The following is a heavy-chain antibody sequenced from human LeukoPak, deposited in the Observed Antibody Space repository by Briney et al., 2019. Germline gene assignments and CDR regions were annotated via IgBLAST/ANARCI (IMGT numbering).Heavy chain of an antibody. CDR2: ISGSGGST. CDR3: ARAGGYNHLWAFDI. V-gene: IGHV3-23*01. Sequence: GGSLRLSCAASGFTFSSYAMSWVRQAPGKGLEWVSAISGSGGSTYYADSVKGRFTISRDNAKNSLYLQMNSLRAEDTAVYYCARAGGYNHLWAFDIWGQGTMVTVSS. D-gene: IGHD5-24*01. J-gene: IGHJ3*02. CDR1: GFTFSSYA.